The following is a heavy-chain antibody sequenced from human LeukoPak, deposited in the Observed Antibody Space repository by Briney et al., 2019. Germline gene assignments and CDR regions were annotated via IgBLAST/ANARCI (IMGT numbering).Heavy chain of an antibody. CDR1: GGSISGGSCY. CDR3: ARVLMAAAAWNNWFDP. V-gene: IGHV4-61*02. D-gene: IGHD6-13*01. J-gene: IGHJ5*02. CDR2: LYTSGST. Sequence: SQTLSLTCTVSGGSISGGSCYWSWLRQPAGTGREWIGRLYTSGSTNYNPSLKSRVTIPVDTSKNQFSLKLSSVTAADTAVYYCARVLMAAAAWNNWFDPWGQGTLVTVSS.